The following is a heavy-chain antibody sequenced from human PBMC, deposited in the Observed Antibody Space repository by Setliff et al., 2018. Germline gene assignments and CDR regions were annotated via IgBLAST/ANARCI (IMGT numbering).Heavy chain of an antibody. D-gene: IGHD3-16*01. Sequence: LRLSCAASGFSFSSFWMNWVRQAPGKGLEWVANIKQDGSDKYYVDSVKGRFTISRNNAKNSLYLQMNSLRPEDTAVYYCARDSTWYWYFDLWGRGTLVTVSS. J-gene: IGHJ2*01. CDR3: ARDSTWYWYFDL. CDR2: IKQDGSDK. CDR1: GFSFSSFW. V-gene: IGHV3-7*03.